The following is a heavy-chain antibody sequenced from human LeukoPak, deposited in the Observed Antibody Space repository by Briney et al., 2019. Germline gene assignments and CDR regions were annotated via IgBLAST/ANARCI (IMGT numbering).Heavy chain of an antibody. CDR1: GFTFRSYE. D-gene: IGHD2-2*01. V-gene: IGHV3-48*03. J-gene: IGHJ4*02. CDR2: ISSSGSTI. Sequence: GGSLRLSCAASGFTFRSYEMNWVRQAPGKGLEWVSYISSSGSTIYYADSVKGRFTISRDNAENSLYLQMDSLRAEDTAVYYRARKYCSSTSCVIDYWGQGTLVTVSS. CDR3: ARKYCSSTSCVIDY.